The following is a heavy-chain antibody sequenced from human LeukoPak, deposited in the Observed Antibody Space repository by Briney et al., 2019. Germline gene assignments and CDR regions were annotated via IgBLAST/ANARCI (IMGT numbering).Heavy chain of an antibody. CDR1: GGSISSYY. CDR3: ARSRKDYVWGSYLYYFDY. J-gene: IGHJ4*02. V-gene: IGHV4-59*12. D-gene: IGHD3-16*01. Sequence: PSETLSLTCTVSGGSISSYYWSWIRQPPGKGLEWIGYIYYSGGTNYNPSLKSRVTISVDTSKNQFSLKLSSVTAADTAVYYCARSRKDYVWGSYLYYFDYWGQGTLVTVSS. CDR2: IYYSGGT.